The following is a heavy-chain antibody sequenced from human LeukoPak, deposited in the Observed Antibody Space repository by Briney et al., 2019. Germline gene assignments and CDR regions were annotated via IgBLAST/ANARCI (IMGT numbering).Heavy chain of an antibody. CDR1: GYTFASYD. CDR3: IYCSGGSCFFSCMDV. V-gene: IGHV1-8*02. J-gene: IGHJ6*02. Sequence: AAVKVSCKASGYTFASYDINWVRQAPGQGLDWMGLMNPNSGNTNYAQKFQGRVTMTRDTSISTDYMELTSLRSEDTAVYYCIYCSGGSCFFSCMDVWAQGTRVTVSS. CDR2: MNPNSGNT. D-gene: IGHD2-15*01.